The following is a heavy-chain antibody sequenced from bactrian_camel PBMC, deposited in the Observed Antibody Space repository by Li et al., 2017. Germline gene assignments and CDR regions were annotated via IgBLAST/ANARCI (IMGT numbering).Heavy chain of an antibody. V-gene: IGHV3S26*01. CDR3: SSGITTTY. J-gene: IGHJ4*01. CDR2: TTKDGST. CDR1: GNTDNRLC. D-gene: IGHD2*01. Sequence: HVQLVESGGGSVRTGGSVRLSCEVSGNTDNRLCMAWFRQAPGKGLEWVAGTTKDGSTSYADSVKGRFTISRDNAKNTLYLQMNSLKPEDTAMYYCSSGITTTYWGQGTQVTVS.